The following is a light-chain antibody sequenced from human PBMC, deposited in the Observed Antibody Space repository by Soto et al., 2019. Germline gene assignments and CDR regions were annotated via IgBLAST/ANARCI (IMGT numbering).Light chain of an antibody. CDR3: LQNHNYPRT. V-gene: IGKV1-6*01. Sequence: AIQMTQSPSSLSASVGDRVTITCRASQDISDDVGWYQQTPGKAPKLLISGASRLQSGVPSRFSCSGSGAAFTLTIARLRPEDSATYYCLQNHNYPRTFGQWTKGEI. CDR2: GAS. J-gene: IGKJ1*01. CDR1: QDISDD.